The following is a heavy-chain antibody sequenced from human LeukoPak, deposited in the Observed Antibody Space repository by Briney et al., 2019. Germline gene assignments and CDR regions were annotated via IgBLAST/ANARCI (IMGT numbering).Heavy chain of an antibody. D-gene: IGHD2-8*01. CDR3: ARDRDVLMVYAAYYYYYGMDV. J-gene: IGHJ6*02. V-gene: IGHV1-2*02. CDR2: INPNSGGT. Sequence: ASVKVSCKASGYTFTGYYMHWVRQAPGQGLEWMGWINPNSGGTNYAQKFQGRVTMTRDTSISTAYMELSRLRSDDTAVYYCARDRDVLMVYAAYYYYYGMDVWGQGTTVTVSS. CDR1: GYTFTGYY.